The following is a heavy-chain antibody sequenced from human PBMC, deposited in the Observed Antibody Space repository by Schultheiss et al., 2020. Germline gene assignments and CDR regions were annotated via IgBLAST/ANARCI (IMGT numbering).Heavy chain of an antibody. CDR2: IGDSGGST. CDR3: ARGGGSYSLDY. CDR1: GFNFDSYA. V-gene: IGHV3-23*01. Sequence: GGSLRLSCAASGFNFDSYAMGWVRQAPGKGLEWVSLIGDSGGSTYYADSVKDRFTISRDNSKNTLFLQMSSLRTEDTAVYYCARGGGSYSLDYWGQGTLVTVSS. D-gene: IGHD1-26*01. J-gene: IGHJ4*02.